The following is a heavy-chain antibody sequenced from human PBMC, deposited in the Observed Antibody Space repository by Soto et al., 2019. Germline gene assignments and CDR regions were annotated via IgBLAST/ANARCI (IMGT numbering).Heavy chain of an antibody. J-gene: IGHJ4*02. CDR2: IYHSGST. CDR3: ARGQVVAARH. D-gene: IGHD2-15*01. Sequence: QLQLQESGSGLVKPSQTLSLTCAVSGGSISSGGYSWSWLRQPPGKGLEWIGYIYHSGSTYYNPCLKRRVTISVYRSKNQVSLKLSSVTAADTAVYYCARGQVVAARHCGQGTLVTVSS. V-gene: IGHV4-30-2*01. CDR1: GGSISSGGYS.